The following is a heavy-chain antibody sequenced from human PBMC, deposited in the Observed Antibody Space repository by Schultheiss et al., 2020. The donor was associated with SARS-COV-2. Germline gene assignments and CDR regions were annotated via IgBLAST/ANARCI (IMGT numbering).Heavy chain of an antibody. D-gene: IGHD4-17*01. CDR2: INSDGSST. CDR1: GFTFDDYA. J-gene: IGHJ4*02. CDR3: AKDGNEYGDYWGFGDY. Sequence: GESLKISCAASGFTFDDYAMHWVRQAPGKGLEWVSRINSDGSSTSYADSVKGRFTISRDNTKNTVDLQLNSLRAEDTAIYYCAKDGNEYGDYWGFGDYWGQGTLVTVSS. V-gene: IGHV3-43*02.